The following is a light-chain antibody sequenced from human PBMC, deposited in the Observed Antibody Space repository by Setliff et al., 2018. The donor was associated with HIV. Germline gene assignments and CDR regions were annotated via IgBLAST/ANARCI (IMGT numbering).Light chain of an antibody. CDR3: TSYTSRNTLV. J-gene: IGLJ1*01. Sequence: QSVLTQPASVSGSPGQSITISCTGTSSDIGTYNFVSWYQQHPGRAPKLIIYEVTNRPSGVSSRFSGSKSGNTASLTISGLQTEDEADYYCTSYTSRNTLVFGTG. CDR2: EVT. V-gene: IGLV2-14*01. CDR1: SSDIGTYNF.